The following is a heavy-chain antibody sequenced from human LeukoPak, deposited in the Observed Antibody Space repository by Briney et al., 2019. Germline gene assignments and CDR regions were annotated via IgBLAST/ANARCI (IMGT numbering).Heavy chain of an antibody. D-gene: IGHD1-20*01. V-gene: IGHV3-43D*04. J-gene: IGHJ6*03. CDR1: GFTFDDYA. Sequence: PGGSLRLSCAASGFTFDDYAMHWVRQAPGKGLEWVSLISWDGSSTYYADSVKGRFTISRDNRKNSLYLQMNSLRAEDTALYYCAKGKGLERITGTTNYMDVWGKGTTVTVSS. CDR3: AKGKGLERITGTTNYMDV. CDR2: ISWDGSST.